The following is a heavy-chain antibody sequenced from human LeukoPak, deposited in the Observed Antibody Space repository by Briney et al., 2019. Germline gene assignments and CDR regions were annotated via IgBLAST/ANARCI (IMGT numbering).Heavy chain of an antibody. CDR1: GGTFSSST. CDR2: ITPIFCTP. Sequence: ASVNVSCTASGGTFSSSTISWVRQAPGQGLEWMGGITPIFCTPNYAQKFQGRVTITAVESMSTAYMELSSLRSEDTAVYYCARGWLAETTVVTPYNYWGQGTLVTVSS. J-gene: IGHJ4*02. D-gene: IGHD2-21*02. V-gene: IGHV1-69*13. CDR3: ARGWLAETTVVTPYNY.